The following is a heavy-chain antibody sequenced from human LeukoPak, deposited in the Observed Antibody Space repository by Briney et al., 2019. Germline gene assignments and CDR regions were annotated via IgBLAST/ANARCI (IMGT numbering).Heavy chain of an antibody. CDR1: GYTFTGYY. CDR2: INPNSGGT. Sequence: ASVKVSCKASGYTFTGYYMHWVRQAPGQGLEWMGWINPNSGGTNYAQKFQGRVTMTRDTSISTAYMELSRLRSDDTAVYYCARGCSGCSCSGVGMDVWGKGTTVTVSS. J-gene: IGHJ6*03. CDR3: ARGCSGCSCSGVGMDV. V-gene: IGHV1-2*02. D-gene: IGHD2-15*01.